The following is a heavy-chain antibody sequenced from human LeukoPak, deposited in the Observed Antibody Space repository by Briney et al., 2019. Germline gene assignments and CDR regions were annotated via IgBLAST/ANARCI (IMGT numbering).Heavy chain of an antibody. J-gene: IGHJ4*02. CDR3: ATPIAVAPFDY. CDR2: INPNSGGT. D-gene: IGHD6-19*01. CDR1: GYTFTSYY. Sequence: ASVKVSCKASGYTFTSYYMHWVRQAPGQGLEWMGRINPNSGGTNYAQKFQGRVTMTRDTSISTAYMELSRLRSDDTAVYYCATPIAVAPFDYWGQGTLVTVSS. V-gene: IGHV1-2*06.